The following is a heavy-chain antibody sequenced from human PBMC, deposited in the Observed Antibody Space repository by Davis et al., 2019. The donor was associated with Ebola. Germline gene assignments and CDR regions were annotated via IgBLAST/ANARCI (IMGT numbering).Heavy chain of an antibody. D-gene: IGHD5-18*01. CDR2: INSDGSST. V-gene: IGHV3-74*01. CDR1: GFTFSSYW. Sequence: PGGSLRLSCAASGFTFSSYWMHWVRHAPGKGLVWVSRINSDGSSTSYADSVKGRFTISRDNAKNTLYLQMNSLRAEDTAVYYCARGILSTLRFDYWGQGTLVTVSS. J-gene: IGHJ4*02. CDR3: ARGILSTLRFDY.